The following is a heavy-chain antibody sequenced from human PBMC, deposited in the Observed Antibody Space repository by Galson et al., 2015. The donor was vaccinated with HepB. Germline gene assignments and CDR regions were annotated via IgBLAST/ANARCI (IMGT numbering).Heavy chain of an antibody. CDR2: ISYDGTNK. Sequence: CATSGFTFSDFAMHWVRQAPGKGLEWVSIISYDGTNKYHADSVEGRFTISRDNSKDTLYLQMNDLSPEDTGVYYCARMKIGVVDGVNLFKGLDYWGQGTLVTVSS. D-gene: IGHD3-22*01. V-gene: IGHV3-30-3*01. J-gene: IGHJ4*02. CDR1: GFTFSDFA. CDR3: ARMKIGVVDGVNLFKGLDY.